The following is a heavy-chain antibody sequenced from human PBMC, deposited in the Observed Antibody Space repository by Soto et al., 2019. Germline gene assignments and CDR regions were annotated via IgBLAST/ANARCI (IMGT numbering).Heavy chain of an antibody. Sequence: HPWGSLRLSCAASGFTFISYGMRCVRHSPGKGLEWVAVISYDGSNKYYADSVKGRFTISRDNSKNTLYLQMNSLRAEDTAVYYCAKDLHGYSYGLEYWGQGTLVTVSS. V-gene: IGHV3-30*18. CDR1: GFTFISYG. D-gene: IGHD5-18*01. CDR3: AKDLHGYSYGLEY. CDR2: ISYDGSNK. J-gene: IGHJ4*02.